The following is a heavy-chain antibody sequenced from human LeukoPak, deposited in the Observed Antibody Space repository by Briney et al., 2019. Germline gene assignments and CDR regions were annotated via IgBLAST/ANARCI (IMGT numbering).Heavy chain of an antibody. V-gene: IGHV3-20*04. J-gene: IGHJ6*03. Sequence: GASLKISCAASGFTFDDYGMSWVRQAPGKGLEWVSGINWNGGSTGYADSVKGRFTISRDNAKNSLYLQMNSLRAEDTALYYCARASSHYYYYYMDVWGKGTTVTVSS. CDR2: INWNGGST. CDR1: GFTFDDYG. CDR3: ARASSHYYYYYMDV.